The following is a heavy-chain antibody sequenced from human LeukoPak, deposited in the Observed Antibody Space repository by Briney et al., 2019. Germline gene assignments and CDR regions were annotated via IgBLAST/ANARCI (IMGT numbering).Heavy chain of an antibody. Sequence: PGGSLRLSCAASGFTFSSYGMHWVRQAPGKGLEWVAFIRYDGSNKYYVDSVKGRFTISRDNSKNTLYLQMNSLRAEDTAVYYCAKDGVIIAAAAPSFDNWGHRTLVT. V-gene: IGHV3-30*02. CDR2: IRYDGSNK. J-gene: IGHJ4*01. CDR3: AKDGVIIAAAAPSFDN. D-gene: IGHD6-13*01. CDR1: GFTFSSYG.